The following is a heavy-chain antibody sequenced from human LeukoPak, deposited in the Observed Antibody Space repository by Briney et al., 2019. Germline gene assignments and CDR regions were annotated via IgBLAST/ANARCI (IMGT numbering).Heavy chain of an antibody. CDR1: GFTVSSNY. Sequence: GGSLRLSCAASGFTVSSNYMTWVRQAPGKGLEWVSVIYSGGGTYYADSVKGRFTISRDNSKNTLYLQMNRLRAEDTAVYYCARDRGVDYYDSSGKDYWGQGTLVTVSS. CDR3: ARDRGVDYYDSSGKDY. CDR2: IYSGGGT. V-gene: IGHV3-53*05. J-gene: IGHJ4*02. D-gene: IGHD3-22*01.